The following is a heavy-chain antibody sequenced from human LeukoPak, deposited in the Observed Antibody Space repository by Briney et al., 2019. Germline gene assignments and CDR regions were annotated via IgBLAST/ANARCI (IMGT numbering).Heavy chain of an antibody. CDR2: IKTDGSDA. J-gene: IGHJ4*02. V-gene: IGHV3-74*01. CDR1: GFIFSNYW. CDR3: AKGVISSSGHGVDY. Sequence: GGSLRLSCAASGFIFSNYWMHWVRQAPGKGLVWVSRIKTDGSDATYADSVKGRFTISRDNAKNALYLQMNSLRDEDMALYYCAKGVISSSGHGVDYWGQGTLVTVSS. D-gene: IGHD6-6*01.